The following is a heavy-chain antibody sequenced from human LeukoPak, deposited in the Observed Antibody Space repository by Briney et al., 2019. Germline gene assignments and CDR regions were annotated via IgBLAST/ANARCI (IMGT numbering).Heavy chain of an antibody. J-gene: IGHJ4*02. CDR2: IYWIDDK. Sequence: SGPTLAKPTQTLRLTCTFYGFPLITRPVGVGWARQPPGNPLEWLALIYWIDDKRYSPFLKSRLNIPMDHSEHTVVLTLANIYPVDTSTYYWAHRPRGQRWGGCDYWGQGTLVTVSS. CDR1: GFPLITRPVG. D-gene: IGHD6-19*01. V-gene: IGHV2-5*01. CDR3: AHRPRGQRWGGCDY.